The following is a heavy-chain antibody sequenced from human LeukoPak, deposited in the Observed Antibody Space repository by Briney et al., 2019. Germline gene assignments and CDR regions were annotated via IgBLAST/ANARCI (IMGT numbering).Heavy chain of an antibody. V-gene: IGHV4-59*01. CDR2: IYYSGST. D-gene: IGHD5-12*01. J-gene: IGHJ4*02. CDR1: GGSISSYY. CDR3: AGMKRWLQLRSIDD. Sequence: PSETLSLTCLVSGGSISSYYWSWIRQPPGEGREWVGYIYYSGSTNYNPSLKSRVPISVDTSKNQFSLKLSSVTAADTAVYYCAGMKRWLQLRSIDDWGQGTLVTVSS.